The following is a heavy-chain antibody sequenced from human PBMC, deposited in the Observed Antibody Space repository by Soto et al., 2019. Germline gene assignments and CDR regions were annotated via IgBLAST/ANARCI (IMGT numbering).Heavy chain of an antibody. CDR2: IYHSGST. Sequence: PSETLSLTCTVSGGSISSGGYYWSWIRQHPGKGLEWIGSIYHSGSTNYNPSLKSRVTISVDKSKNQFSLKLSSVTAADTAVYYCASWGGSSWYAVYYYYGMDVWGQGTTVTVSS. D-gene: IGHD6-13*01. V-gene: IGHV4-31*03. CDR1: GGSISSGGYY. CDR3: ASWGGSSWYAVYYYYGMDV. J-gene: IGHJ6*02.